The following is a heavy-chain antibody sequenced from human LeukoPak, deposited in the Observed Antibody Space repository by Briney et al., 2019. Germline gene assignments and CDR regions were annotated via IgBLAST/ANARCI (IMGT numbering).Heavy chain of an antibody. Sequence: SGPALVKPTQTLTLTCTFSGFSLSTSGMCVSWIRQPPGKALEWLARTDWDDDKYYSTSLKTRLTISKDTSKNQVVLRMTSMDPVDTATYYCARIRYYYDSSGYYSDIWGQGTMVTVSS. J-gene: IGHJ3*02. V-gene: IGHV2-70*11. CDR3: ARIRYYYDSSGYYSDI. D-gene: IGHD3-22*01. CDR2: TDWDDDK. CDR1: GFSLSTSGMC.